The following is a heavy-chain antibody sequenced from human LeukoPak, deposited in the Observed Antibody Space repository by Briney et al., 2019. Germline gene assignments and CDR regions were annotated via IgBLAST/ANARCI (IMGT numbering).Heavy chain of an antibody. D-gene: IGHD5-12*01. CDR2: ISYDGSNK. Sequence: GGSLRLSCAASGFTFSNYWMTWVRQAPGKGLEWVAVISYDGSNKYYADSVKGRFTISRDNSKNTLYLQMNSLRAEDTAVYYCAKTKTGATIAYFDYWGQGTLVTVSS. CDR1: GFTFSNYW. V-gene: IGHV3-30*18. J-gene: IGHJ4*02. CDR3: AKTKTGATIAYFDY.